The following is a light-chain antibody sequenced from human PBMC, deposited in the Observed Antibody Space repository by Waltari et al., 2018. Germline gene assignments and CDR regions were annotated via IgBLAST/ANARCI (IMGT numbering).Light chain of an antibody. Sequence: SYELTQPPSVFVSTGQTASITCSGDKLGDKNVCWYQQKPGQSPVLVIHQDTKRPSGIPERFSGSNSGNTATLTISGTQAMDEADYYCQAWDSITAGVVFGGGTKLTVL. CDR1: KLGDKN. V-gene: IGLV3-1*01. J-gene: IGLJ3*02. CDR3: QAWDSITAGVV. CDR2: QDT.